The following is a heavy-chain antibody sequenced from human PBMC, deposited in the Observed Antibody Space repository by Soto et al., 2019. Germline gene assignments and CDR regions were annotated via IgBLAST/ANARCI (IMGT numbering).Heavy chain of an antibody. J-gene: IGHJ4*02. D-gene: IGHD2-8*02. CDR1: GDSISSYY. Sequence: QVQLQESGPGLVKPSETLSLTCAVSGDSISSYYCMWIRQPPGKGLESIGYLYYGRSANDNPSLKSRGTMSVDTATNQCSLTLSSMDAADKAVYYCSLRSMAVLPEYWGQGTLVTVSS. V-gene: IGHV4-59*01. CDR3: SLRSMAVLPEY. CDR2: LYYGRSA.